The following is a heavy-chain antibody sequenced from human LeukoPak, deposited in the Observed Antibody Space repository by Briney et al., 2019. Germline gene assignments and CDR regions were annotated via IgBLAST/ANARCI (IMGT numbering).Heavy chain of an antibody. Sequence: SETLSLTCIISGGSISSSRYYWGWIRQPPGKGLEWIASIYYSGSTYYNPSLKSRVTISVDTSKNQFSLKLSSVTAADTAVYYCARHPYLDYWGQGTLVTVSS. CDR1: GGSISSSRYY. V-gene: IGHV4-39*01. J-gene: IGHJ4*02. CDR2: IYYSGST. CDR3: ARHPYLDY.